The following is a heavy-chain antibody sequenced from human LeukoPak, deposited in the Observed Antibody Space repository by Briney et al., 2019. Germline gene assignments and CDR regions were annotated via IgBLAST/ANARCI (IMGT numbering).Heavy chain of an antibody. CDR1: GLTFSDYA. CDR2: LSYDGSRT. D-gene: IGHD7-27*01. V-gene: IGHV3-30*16. J-gene: IGHJ4*02. CDR3: ARDWGFDS. Sequence: GGSLRLSCAASGLTFSDYAMHWVRQSPGKGLEWVAVLSYDGSRTYYADSVKGRFTISRDNSRNRVYLQMTSLATEDTAIYYCARDWGFDSWGQGTLVTVSS.